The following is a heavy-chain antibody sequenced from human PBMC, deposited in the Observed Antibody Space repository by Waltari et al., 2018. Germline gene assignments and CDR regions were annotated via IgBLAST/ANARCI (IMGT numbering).Heavy chain of an antibody. J-gene: IGHJ4*02. Sequence: EVQLVESGGNLVQPGESLRLSCAASGFTFSRFWMHWVRQGPGKGLVWVSRINSDGTSIGYADSVKGRFTISRDNAKNTLYLQMKSLRAEDTGVYYCARDREQLDWGQGTLVTVSS. CDR2: INSDGTSI. CDR1: GFTFSRFW. D-gene: IGHD6-13*01. V-gene: IGHV3-74*01. CDR3: ARDREQLD.